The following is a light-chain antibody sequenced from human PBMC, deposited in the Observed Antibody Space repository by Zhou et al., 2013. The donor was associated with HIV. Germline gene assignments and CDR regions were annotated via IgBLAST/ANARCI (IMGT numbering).Light chain of an antibody. CDR1: QGISNW. J-gene: IGKJ4*01. CDR3: QQATTFPLT. CDR2: GAS. Sequence: DIQMTQSPSSVSASVGDRVPITCRASQGISNWLAWYQQKPGKAPKLLIFGASNLQNGVPSRFSGSGSGTDFTLTISNLQPEDCATYYCQQATTFPLTFGGGTKVEIK. V-gene: IGKV1-12*01.